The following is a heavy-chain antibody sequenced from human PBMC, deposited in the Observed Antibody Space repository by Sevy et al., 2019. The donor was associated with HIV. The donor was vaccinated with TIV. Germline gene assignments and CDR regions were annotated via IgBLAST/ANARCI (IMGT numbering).Heavy chain of an antibody. CDR3: AKRRVQSGLSGGGANYGMDV. CDR2: LIGGGRRT. V-gene: IGHV3-23*01. Sequence: GGSLRLSCAASGFPFSSYAMSWVRQAPGRGLEWVSTLIGGGRRTYYADSVTGRFIISRDNSRNTLSLQMNSLRAEDTAIYYCAKRRVQSGLSGGGANYGMDVCGRGTTVTVSS. J-gene: IGHJ6*02. D-gene: IGHD2-8*02. CDR1: GFPFSSYA.